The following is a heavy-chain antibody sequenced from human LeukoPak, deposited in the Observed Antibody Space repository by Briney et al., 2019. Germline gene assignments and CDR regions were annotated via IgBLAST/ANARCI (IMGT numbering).Heavy chain of an antibody. CDR3: ARSDYYDYRQIDF. CDR1: GDSISTSSYY. V-gene: IGHV4-39*01. D-gene: IGHD3-22*01. J-gene: IGHJ4*02. CDR2: IYYSGSI. Sequence: SETLSLTCTVSGDSISTSSYYWGWIRQPPGRGLEWLGSIYYSGSIHYNPSLKRRVTIYVDTSRDQFSLHLYSVTAADTAVFYCARSDYYDYRQIDFWGQGTLVTVSS.